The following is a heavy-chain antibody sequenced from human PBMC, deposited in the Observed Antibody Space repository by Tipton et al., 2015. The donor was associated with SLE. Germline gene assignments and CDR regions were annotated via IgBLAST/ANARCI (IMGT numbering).Heavy chain of an antibody. CDR2: INHSGST. D-gene: IGHD6-13*01. V-gene: IGHV4-34*01. CDR3: ARGNSSSWGRWFDP. Sequence: LRLSCAVYGGSFSGYYWSWIRQPPGKGLEWIGEINHSGSTNYNPSLKSRVTISVDTSKNQFSLKLSSVTAADTAVYYCARGNSSSWGRWFDPWGQGTLVTVSS. CDR1: GGSFSGYY. J-gene: IGHJ5*02.